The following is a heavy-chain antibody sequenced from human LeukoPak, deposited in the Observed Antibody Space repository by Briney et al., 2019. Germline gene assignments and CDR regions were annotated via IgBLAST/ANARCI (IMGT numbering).Heavy chain of an antibody. J-gene: IGHJ4*02. CDR3: AREGAVAGNDY. CDR2: ISYDGSNE. Sequence: GGSLRLSCAASRFTFSSYAMHWVRQAPGKGLEWVALISYDGSNENYPASVKGRFTISRDNSKNTLYLQMNSLGAEDTAVYYCAREGAVAGNDYWGQGTLVTVSS. CDR1: RFTFSSYA. V-gene: IGHV3-30-3*01. D-gene: IGHD6-19*01.